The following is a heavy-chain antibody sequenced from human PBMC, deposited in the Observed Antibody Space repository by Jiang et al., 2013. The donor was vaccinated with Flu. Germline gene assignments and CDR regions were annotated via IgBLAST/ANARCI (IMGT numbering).Heavy chain of an antibody. D-gene: IGHD3-10*01. CDR3: ARVNYYGSGRTFTGYFDY. CDR2: IYYSGST. V-gene: IGHV4-59*01. Sequence: GRGLEWIGYIYYSGSTNYNPSLKSRVTISVDTSKNQFSLKLSSVTAADTAVYYCARVNYYGSGRTFTGYFDYWGQGTLVTVSS. J-gene: IGHJ4*02.